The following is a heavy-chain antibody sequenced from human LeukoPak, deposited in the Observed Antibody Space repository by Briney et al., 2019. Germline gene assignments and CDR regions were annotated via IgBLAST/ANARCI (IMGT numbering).Heavy chain of an antibody. CDR2: FDTGFGT. CDR3: AKRSGSPCNFDF. J-gene: IGHJ4*02. D-gene: IGHD5-24*01. Sequence: GGSLRLSCAASGFTFSTASLHWVRQAPGRGLEWVSAFDTGFGTYYPDSPKGRFTISRDNSRNSLHLQMNSLRPEDSALYYCAKRSGSPCNFDFWGRGVLVTVSS. CDR1: GFTFSTAS. V-gene: IGHV3-23*01.